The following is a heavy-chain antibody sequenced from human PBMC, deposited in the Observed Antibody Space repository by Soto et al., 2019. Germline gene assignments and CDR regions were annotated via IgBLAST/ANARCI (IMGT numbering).Heavy chain of an antibody. CDR2: ISGSGIGT. J-gene: IGHJ4*02. CDR1: GFTFSSHA. Sequence: GGSLRLSCAASGFTFSSHAMSWVRQAPGKGLEWVSGISGSGIGTYYADSVKGRFTISRDNAKNTLYLQMNSLRAEDTAVYYCATAEVDYWGPGTLVTVSS. CDR3: ATAEVDY. V-gene: IGHV3-23*01.